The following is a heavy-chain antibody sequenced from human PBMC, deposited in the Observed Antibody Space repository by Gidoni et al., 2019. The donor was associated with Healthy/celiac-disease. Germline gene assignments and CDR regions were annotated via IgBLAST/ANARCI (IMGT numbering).Heavy chain of an antibody. Sequence: EVQLVESGGGLVKPGGSLRLSCAASGFTFSNAWMSWVRQAPGKGLEWVGRIKSKTDGGTTDYAAPVKGRFTISRDDSKNTLYLQMNSLKTEDTAVYYCTTDYDILTGYSPCHYWGQGTLVTVSS. CDR1: GFTFSNAW. CDR2: IKSKTDGGTT. J-gene: IGHJ4*02. D-gene: IGHD3-9*01. CDR3: TTDYDILTGYSPCHY. V-gene: IGHV3-15*01.